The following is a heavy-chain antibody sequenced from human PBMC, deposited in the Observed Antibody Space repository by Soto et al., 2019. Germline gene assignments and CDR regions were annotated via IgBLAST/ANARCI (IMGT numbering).Heavy chain of an antibody. CDR1: GFTFSSYS. CDR3: ARGAAFWSGNGAYNWFDP. J-gene: IGHJ5*02. V-gene: IGHV3-21*01. CDR2: ISSSSSYI. D-gene: IGHD3-3*01. Sequence: EVQLVESGGGLVKPGGSLRLSCAASGFTFSSYSMNWVRQAPGKGLEWVSSISSSSSYIYYADSVKGRFTISRDNAKSSLYLQMNSLRAEDTAVYYCARGAAFWSGNGAYNWFDPWGQGTLVTVSS.